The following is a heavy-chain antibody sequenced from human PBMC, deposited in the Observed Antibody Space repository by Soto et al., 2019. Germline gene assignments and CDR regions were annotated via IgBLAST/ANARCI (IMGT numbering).Heavy chain of an antibody. J-gene: IGHJ6*01. CDR2: IIPMFVTA. D-gene: IGHD3-10*01. CDR1: GGTFSRYA. CDR3: ACTSQGLVRGVITGYYYCAMVV. V-gene: IGHV1-69*06. Sequence: QVQLVQSGAEVKKPGSSVKVSCKASGGTFSRYAISWVRQAPGQGLEWMGGIIPMFVTANYAQKFQGRVTINADKTTSTAYMGLSSIRSEDTAVYYCACTSQGLVRGVITGYYYCAMVVWGHVTTVTVSS.